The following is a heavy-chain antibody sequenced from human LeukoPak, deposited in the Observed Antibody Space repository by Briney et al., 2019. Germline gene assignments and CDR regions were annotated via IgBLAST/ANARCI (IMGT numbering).Heavy chain of an antibody. Sequence: ASVKVSCKASGYTFTGYYMHWVRQAPGQGLEWMGWINLNSGGTNYAQKFQGRVTMTRDTSISTAYMELSRLRSDDTAVYYCARGGRAARNDYWGQGTLVTVSS. V-gene: IGHV1-2*02. D-gene: IGHD6-6*01. J-gene: IGHJ4*02. CDR2: INLNSGGT. CDR1: GYTFTGYY. CDR3: ARGGRAARNDY.